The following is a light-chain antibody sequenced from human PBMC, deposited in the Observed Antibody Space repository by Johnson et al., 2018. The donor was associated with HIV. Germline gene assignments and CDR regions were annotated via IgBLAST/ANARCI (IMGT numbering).Light chain of an antibody. CDR1: SSNIGNNY. CDR2: DNN. Sequence: QSVLTQPPSVSAAPGQKVTISCSGSSSNIGNNYVSWYQQLPGTAPKLLIYDNNKRPSGIPDRFSGSKSGTSATLGLTGLQTGVEADYYCGTWDSSLSAVYVFGTGTKVTVL. V-gene: IGLV1-51*01. CDR3: GTWDSSLSAVYV. J-gene: IGLJ1*01.